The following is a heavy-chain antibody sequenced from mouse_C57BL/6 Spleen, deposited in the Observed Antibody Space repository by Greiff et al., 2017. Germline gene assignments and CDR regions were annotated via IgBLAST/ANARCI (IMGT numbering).Heavy chain of an antibody. CDR3: TRGGWLGGFAY. CDR1: GYTFTDYE. CDR2: IDPETGGT. V-gene: IGHV1-15*01. D-gene: IGHD2-3*01. Sequence: VKLMESGAELVRPGASVTLSCKASGYTFTDYEMHWVKQTPVHGLEWIGAIDPETGGTAYNQKIKGKAILTADKSSSTAYMELRSLSSEDSSVYYCTRGGWLGGFAYCGQATLVTVSA. J-gene: IGHJ3*01.